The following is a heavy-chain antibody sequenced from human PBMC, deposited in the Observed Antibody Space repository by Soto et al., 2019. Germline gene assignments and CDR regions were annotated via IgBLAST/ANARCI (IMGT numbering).Heavy chain of an antibody. CDR3: ARVPYYDSSGYYPNYFDY. Sequence: PGGSLRLSCAASGFNFSSSAMHWVRQAPGKGLEWVATISYDGSYKNYVDSVKGRFTISRDNSKGTLHLQMNSLRAEDTAVYYCARVPYYDSSGYYPNYFDYWGQGTLVTVSS. D-gene: IGHD3-22*01. J-gene: IGHJ4*02. CDR2: ISYDGSYK. V-gene: IGHV3-30*03. CDR1: GFNFSSSA.